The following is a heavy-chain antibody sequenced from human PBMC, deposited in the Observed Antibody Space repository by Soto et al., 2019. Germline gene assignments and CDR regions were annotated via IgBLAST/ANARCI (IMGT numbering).Heavy chain of an antibody. D-gene: IGHD3-22*01. J-gene: IGHJ4*02. CDR3: TTAESPSIAYFFDN. Sequence: GGSLRLSCTVSGLTFGNYPISWVRQAPGEGLEWVGLIRNESYRETTEYAASVRGRVIISRDDSNGVAYLQMSSLRTEDSAVYYCTTAESPSIAYFFDNWGQGALVTVSS. CDR1: GLTFGNYP. CDR2: IRNESYRETT. V-gene: IGHV3-49*04.